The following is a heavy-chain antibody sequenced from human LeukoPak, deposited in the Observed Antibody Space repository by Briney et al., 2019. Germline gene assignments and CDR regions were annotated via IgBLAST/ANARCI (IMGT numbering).Heavy chain of an antibody. J-gene: IGHJ4*02. V-gene: IGHV1-2*02. CDR1: GYTFTGYY. CDR2: INPSSGGT. CDR3: AGRPDTSMVPIFDY. D-gene: IGHD5-18*01. Sequence: ASVKVSCKASGYTFTGYYVHWVRQAPGQGLEWMGWINPSSGGTNYAQKFRGRVTMTGDTSISTAYMELSRLSSDDTAVYFCAGRPDTSMVPIFDYWGQGTLVTISS.